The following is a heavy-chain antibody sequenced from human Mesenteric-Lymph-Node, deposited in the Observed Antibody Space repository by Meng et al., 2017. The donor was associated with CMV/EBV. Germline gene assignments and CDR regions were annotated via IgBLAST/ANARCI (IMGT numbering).Heavy chain of an antibody. V-gene: IGHV3-21*01. CDR2: ISSSSSYI. J-gene: IGHJ6*02. D-gene: IGHD3-3*01. CDR3: ARVLTPTPYDFWSGYYTDPDYYYYGMDV. CDR1: GFSFSGFT. Sequence: GESLKISCAASGFSFSGFTMSWVRQAPGKGLEWVSSISSSSSYIYYADSVKGRFTISRDNAKNSLYLQMNSLRAEDTAVYYCARVLTPTPYDFWSGYYTDPDYYYYGMDVWGQGTTVTVSS.